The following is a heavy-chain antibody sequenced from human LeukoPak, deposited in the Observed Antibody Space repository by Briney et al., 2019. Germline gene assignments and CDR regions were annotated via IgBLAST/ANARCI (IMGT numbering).Heavy chain of an antibody. J-gene: IGHJ6*03. CDR2: IRYDGSNK. CDR3: ARGGYCTNGVCSTYYMDV. D-gene: IGHD2-8*01. CDR1: GFTFSSYG. V-gene: IGHV3-30*02. Sequence: GGSLRLSCAASGFTFSSYGMHWVRQAPGKGLEWVAFIRYDGSNKYYADSVKGRFTISRDNAKNSLYLQMNSLRAEDTAVYYCARGGYCTNGVCSTYYMDVWGKGTTVTVSS.